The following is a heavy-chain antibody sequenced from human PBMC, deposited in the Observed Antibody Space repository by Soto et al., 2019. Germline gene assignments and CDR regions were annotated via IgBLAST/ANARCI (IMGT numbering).Heavy chain of an antibody. J-gene: IGHJ5*02. Sequence: PSETLSLTCTVYGGSISSGDYYWSWIRQPPGKGLEWIGYIYYSGSTYYNPSLKSRVTISVDTSKNQFSLKLSSVTAADTAVYYCASTHYDFWSGYVNWFDPWGQGTLVTVSS. CDR2: IYYSGST. V-gene: IGHV4-30-4*01. CDR1: GGSISSGDYY. CDR3: ASTHYDFWSGYVNWFDP. D-gene: IGHD3-3*01.